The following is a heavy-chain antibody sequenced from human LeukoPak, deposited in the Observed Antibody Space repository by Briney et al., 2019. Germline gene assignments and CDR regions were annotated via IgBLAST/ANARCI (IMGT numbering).Heavy chain of an antibody. Sequence: GGPLKISCQGSGSRFINYWGGWVRRLQGKGWEWMRIILTVGAPTRYSPSFQGQVTMTADKSISTACLQWSSLKAADTAIYYCARHGGSGSYYYYYGLDAWGPGTTVTVSS. V-gene: IGHV5-51*02. CDR1: GSRFINYW. J-gene: IGHJ6*02. CDR3: ARHGGSGSYYYYYGLDA. D-gene: IGHD1-26*01. CDR2: ILTVGAPT.